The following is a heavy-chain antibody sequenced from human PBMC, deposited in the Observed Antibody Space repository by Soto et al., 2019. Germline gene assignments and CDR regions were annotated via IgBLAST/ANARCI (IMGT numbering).Heavy chain of an antibody. J-gene: IGHJ6*02. V-gene: IGHV1-46*01. CDR2: INPSGGST. CDR1: GYTFTSYY. CDR3: ATKRRTSRYYYYYGMDV. Sequence: QVQLVQSGAEVKKPGASVKVSCKASGYTFTSYYMHWVRQAPGQGLEWMGIINPSGGSTSYAQKFQGRVTVTRDTSTSTVYMELSSLRSEDTAVYYCATKRRTSRYYYYYGMDVWGQGTTVTVSS.